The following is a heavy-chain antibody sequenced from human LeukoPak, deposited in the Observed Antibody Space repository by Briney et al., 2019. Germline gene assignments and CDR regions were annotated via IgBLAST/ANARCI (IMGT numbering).Heavy chain of an antibody. V-gene: IGHV3-33*01. Sequence: WGSLRLSCAASGFTFSSYGMHWVRQAPGKGLEWVAVIWYDGSNKYYADSVKGRFTISRDNSKNTLYLQMNSLRAEDTAVYYCARDMVTTLIDDWGQGTLVTASS. CDR1: GFTFSSYG. CDR2: IWYDGSNK. D-gene: IGHD4-17*01. CDR3: ARDMVTTLIDD. J-gene: IGHJ4*02.